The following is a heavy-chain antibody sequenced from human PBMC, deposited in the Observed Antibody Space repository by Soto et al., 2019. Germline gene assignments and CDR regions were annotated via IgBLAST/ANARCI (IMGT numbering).Heavy chain of an antibody. CDR3: ARGRGYSYGLDP. CDR1: GGSINTDAHY. D-gene: IGHD5-12*01. Sequence: SETLSLTCTVSGGSINTDAHYWGWIRQPPGKGLEWISSINYNGRTYYKPPLKSRVTVSLDTSRNQFSLSLTSVTAADTAVYYCARGRGYSYGLDPWGQGTLVTVSS. V-gene: IGHV4-39*01. J-gene: IGHJ5*02. CDR2: INYNGRT.